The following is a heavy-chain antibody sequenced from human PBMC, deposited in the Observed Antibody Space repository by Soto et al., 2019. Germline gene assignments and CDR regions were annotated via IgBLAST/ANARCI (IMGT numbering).Heavy chain of an antibody. CDR2: IYYSGST. CDR1: GGSISSYD. D-gene: IGHD5-18*01. CDR3: ARAGDTKSNFDY. V-gene: IGHV4-59*01. Sequence: TSETLSLTCTVSGGSISSYDWSWIRQPPGKGLEWIGYIYYSGSTNYNPSLKSRVTISVDTSKNQFSLKLSSVTAADTAVYYCARAGDTKSNFDYWGQGTLVTVSS. J-gene: IGHJ4*02.